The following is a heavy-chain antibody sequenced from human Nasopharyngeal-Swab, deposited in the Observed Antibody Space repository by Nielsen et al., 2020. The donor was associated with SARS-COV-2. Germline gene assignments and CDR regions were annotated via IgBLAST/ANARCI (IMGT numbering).Heavy chain of an antibody. Sequence: WVRQAPGQGLEWMGWISGYNGKTNYAEKFQDRVTMTTDTSTYTAYMELRSLRSDDTAMYYCAREGAMVRSYGMDVWGQGTTVTVSS. V-gene: IGHV1-18*01. J-gene: IGHJ6*02. CDR3: AREGAMVRSYGMDV. CDR2: ISGYNGKT. D-gene: IGHD3-10*01.